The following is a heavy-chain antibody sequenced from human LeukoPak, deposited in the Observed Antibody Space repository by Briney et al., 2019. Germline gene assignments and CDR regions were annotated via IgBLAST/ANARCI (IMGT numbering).Heavy chain of an antibody. V-gene: IGHV3-21*01. CDR3: AREAWSSGPFDY. CDR1: GFTFSSYS. Sequence: GGSLRLSCAASGFTFSSYSMNWVRQAPGKGLEWVSYISISSSYIYYADSVKRRFTISREDDKHSLYLQMNSLSAEDTAVYFSAREAWSSGPFDYWGQGTMVTVSS. CDR2: ISISSSYI. J-gene: IGHJ4*02. D-gene: IGHD6-19*01.